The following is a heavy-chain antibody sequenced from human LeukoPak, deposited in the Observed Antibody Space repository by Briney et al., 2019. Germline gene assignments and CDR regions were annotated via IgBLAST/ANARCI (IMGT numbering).Heavy chain of an antibody. D-gene: IGHD3-22*01. CDR2: ISAYNGNT. J-gene: IGHJ4*02. CDR3: ARMSYYYDSSGYYYRGSFDYFDY. V-gene: IGHV1-18*01. CDR1: GYTFTSYG. Sequence: ASVKVSCKASGYTFTSYGISWVRQAPGQGLEWRGWISAYNGNTNYAQKLQGRVTMTTDTSTSTAYMELRSLRSDDTAVYYCARMSYYYDSSGYYYRGSFDYFDYWGQGTLVTVSS.